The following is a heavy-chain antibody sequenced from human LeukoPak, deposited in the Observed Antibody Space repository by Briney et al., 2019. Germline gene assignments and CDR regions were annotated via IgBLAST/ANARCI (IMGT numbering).Heavy chain of an antibody. CDR3: VKVGSQLMAFDY. Sequence: GGSLRLSCSASGFTFGSYAMHWVRQAPGKGLEYVSAISSNGGTTYYADSLKGRFSISRDNSKNVVYLQVSSLRAEDTAVYYCVKVGSQLMAFDYWGQGTLVTVSS. V-gene: IGHV3-64D*09. CDR1: GFTFGSYA. CDR2: ISSNGGTT. J-gene: IGHJ4*02. D-gene: IGHD5-24*01.